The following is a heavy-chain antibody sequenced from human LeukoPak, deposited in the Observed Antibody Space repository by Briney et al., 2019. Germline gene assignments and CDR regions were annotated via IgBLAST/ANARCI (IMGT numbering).Heavy chain of an antibody. CDR2: INVEGNYI. J-gene: IGHJ4*02. Sequence: GGSLRLSCAASGFTVSRYWMHWVRQAPGKGLLWVARINVEGNYIDYAESVKGRFTISRDSGKNTLYLQMNSLRAGDTAVYSCARDLTGPYDHWGQGTLVTVSS. V-gene: IGHV3-74*01. CDR1: GFTVSRYW. D-gene: IGHD3-22*01. CDR3: ARDLTGPYDH.